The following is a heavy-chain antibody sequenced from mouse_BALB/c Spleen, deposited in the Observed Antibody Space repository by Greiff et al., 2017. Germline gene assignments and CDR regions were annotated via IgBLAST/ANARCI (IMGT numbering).Heavy chain of an antibody. J-gene: IGHJ3*01. CDR2: ISSGGSYT. CDR3: AFLFAY. V-gene: IGHV5-9-4*01. Sequence: EVQGVESGGGLVKPGGSLKLSCAASGFTFSSYAMSWVRQSPEKRLEWVAEISSGGSYTYYPDTVTGRFTISRDNAKNTLYLEMSSLRSEDTAMYYCAFLFAYWGQGTLVTVSA. CDR1: GFTFSSYA.